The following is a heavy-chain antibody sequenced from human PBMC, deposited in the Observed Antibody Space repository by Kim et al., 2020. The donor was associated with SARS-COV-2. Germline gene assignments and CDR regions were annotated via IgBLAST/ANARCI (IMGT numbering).Heavy chain of an antibody. Sequence: SVKVSCKASGGTFSNYAISWVRQAPGQGLEWMGGIIPIFGTAKNYAQKFQGRVTITADESTSTAYMELSSLRSEDTAVYYCARGPTPQGFDWRPAYYYGMDVWGQGTTVTVSS. CDR3: ARGPTPQGFDWRPAYYYGMDV. D-gene: IGHD3-9*01. CDR1: GGTFSNYA. J-gene: IGHJ6*02. V-gene: IGHV1-69*13. CDR2: IIPIFGTAK.